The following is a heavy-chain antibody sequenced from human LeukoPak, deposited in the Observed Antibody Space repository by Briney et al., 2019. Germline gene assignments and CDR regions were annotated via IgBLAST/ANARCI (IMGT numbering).Heavy chain of an antibody. J-gene: IGHJ4*02. Sequence: QSGGSLRLSCAASGFTFSSYSMNWVRQAPGKGLEWVSAISGSGGSTYYADSVKGRFTISRDNSKNTLYLQMNSLRAEDTAVYYCAKCYDYYGSGSYGDYWGQGTLVTVSS. D-gene: IGHD3-10*01. CDR1: GFTFSSYS. CDR3: AKCYDYYGSGSYGDY. CDR2: ISGSGGST. V-gene: IGHV3-23*01.